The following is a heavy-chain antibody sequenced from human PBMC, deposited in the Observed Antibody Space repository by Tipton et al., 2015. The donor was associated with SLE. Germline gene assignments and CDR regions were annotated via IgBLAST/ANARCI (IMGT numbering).Heavy chain of an antibody. D-gene: IGHD4-17*01. CDR1: GYSISSGHY. V-gene: IGHV4-38-2*02. J-gene: IGHJ4*02. CDR2: LYQTATT. Sequence: TLSLTCTVSGYSISSGHYWGWVRQPPGKGLEWIGSLYQTATTDYNPSLKSRLTMSIDTSNNQFSLRLTSVTAADTAIYYCARQLGYSDPFAFDYWGQGTLVTVSS. CDR3: ARQLGYSDPFAFDY.